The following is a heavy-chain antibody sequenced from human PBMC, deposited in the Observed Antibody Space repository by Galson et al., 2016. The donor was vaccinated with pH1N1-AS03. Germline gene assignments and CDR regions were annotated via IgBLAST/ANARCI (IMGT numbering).Heavy chain of an antibody. J-gene: IGHJ4*02. CDR2: INSRSDTI. Sequence: SLRLSCAASEFTFSIYHMSWVRQAPGKGLEWVSYINSRSDTIYYADSVKGRFTISRDNAKNSLYLQMSSLRGDDTAVYYCARDSGYGGTFDNWGQGALVTVSS. D-gene: IGHD5-12*01. V-gene: IGHV3-48*01. CDR3: ARDSGYGGTFDN. CDR1: EFTFSIYH.